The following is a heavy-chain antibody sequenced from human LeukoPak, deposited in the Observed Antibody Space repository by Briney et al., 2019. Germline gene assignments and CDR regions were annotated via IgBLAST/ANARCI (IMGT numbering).Heavy chain of an antibody. CDR2: IYTSGST. CDR1: GGSISSYY. V-gene: IGHV4-4*07. J-gene: IGHJ6*03. D-gene: IGHD2-21*02. CDR3: ARSVTYYYYYYMDV. Sequence: SETLSLTCTVSGGSISSYYWSWIRQPAGKGLEWIGRIYTSGSTNYSPSLKSRVTISVDTSKNQFSLKLSSVTAADTAVYYCARSVTYYYYYYMDVWGKGTTVTVSS.